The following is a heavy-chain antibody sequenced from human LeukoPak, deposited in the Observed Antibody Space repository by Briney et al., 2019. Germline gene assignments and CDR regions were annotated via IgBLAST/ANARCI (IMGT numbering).Heavy chain of an antibody. Sequence: GRSLRLSCAASGFTFSSYAMHWVRQAPGKGLEWVAVISYDGSNKYYADSVKGRFTISRDNSKNTLYLQMNSLRAEDTAVYYCARTLLTIDYDILTGYYDYWGQGTLVTVSS. J-gene: IGHJ4*02. CDR1: GFTFSSYA. CDR3: ARTLLTIDYDILTGYYDY. V-gene: IGHV3-30*14. CDR2: ISYDGSNK. D-gene: IGHD3-9*01.